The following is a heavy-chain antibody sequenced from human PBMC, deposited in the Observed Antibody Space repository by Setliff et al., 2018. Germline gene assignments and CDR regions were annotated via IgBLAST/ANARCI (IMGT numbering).Heavy chain of an antibody. J-gene: IGHJ5*02. D-gene: IGHD3-22*01. CDR2: MYYSGTT. V-gene: IGHV4-59*01. CDR1: GGSISGYY. CDR3: VRWVYDSSGSRFDP. Sequence: KPSETLSLTCTVSGGSISGYYWSWVRQPPGKGLEFIGYMYYSGTTNYNPSLKSRVTISLDTSRNQSSLKLKSVTAADTALYYCVRWVYDSSGSRFDPWGQGTLVTVSS.